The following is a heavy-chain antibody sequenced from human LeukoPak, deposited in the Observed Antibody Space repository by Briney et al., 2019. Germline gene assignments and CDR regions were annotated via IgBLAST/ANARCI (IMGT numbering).Heavy chain of an antibody. V-gene: IGHV3-21*01. CDR3: ARDLTVAGKDY. CDR2: ISSSSSYI. Sequence: GGSLRLSCAASGFTFSSYSMNWVRQAPGKGLEWVSSISSSSSYIYYADSVKGRFTISRDNARNSLYLQMNSLRAEDTAVYYCARDLTVAGKDYWGQGTLVTVSS. D-gene: IGHD6-19*01. CDR1: GFTFSSYS. J-gene: IGHJ4*02.